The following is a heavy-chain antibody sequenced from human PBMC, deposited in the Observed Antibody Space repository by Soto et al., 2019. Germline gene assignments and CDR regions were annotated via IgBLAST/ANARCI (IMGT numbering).Heavy chain of an antibody. D-gene: IGHD4-17*01. Sequence: EVQLLESGGGLVQPGGYLRLSCAASGFSFSAYAMSWVRQAPGKGLEWVSIISGDAVSTNYADSVKGRFTISRVNSKNTVYLQMNSLRAEDTAVYYCAKLVYGDYVWFDYWGQGTLVTVSS. CDR1: GFSFSAYA. CDR3: AKLVYGDYVWFDY. CDR2: ISGDAVST. V-gene: IGHV3-23*01. J-gene: IGHJ4*02.